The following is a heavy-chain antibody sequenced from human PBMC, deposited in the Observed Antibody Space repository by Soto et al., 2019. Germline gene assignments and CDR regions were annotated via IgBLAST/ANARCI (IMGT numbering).Heavy chain of an antibody. Sequence: QLHLVQSGAVVKKPGASVTVSCSASGYPVPAYYMHWVRQAPGRGLEWMGGINPATGAAKYTQKFQGRVTMTRDTSTSTVFKELSGLTSGDTAVFYCARGGGVGVAGSAAFDMWGQGTLVTVSS. V-gene: IGHV1-2*02. J-gene: IGHJ3*02. D-gene: IGHD3-3*01. CDR2: INPATGAA. CDR1: GYPVPAYY. CDR3: ARGGGVGVAGSAAFDM.